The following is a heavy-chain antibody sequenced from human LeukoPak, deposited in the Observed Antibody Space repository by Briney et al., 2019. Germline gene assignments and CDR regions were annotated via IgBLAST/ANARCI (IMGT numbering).Heavy chain of an antibody. J-gene: IGHJ4*02. CDR3: ASAPRQGSIGGLDY. V-gene: IGHV4-39*02. CDR2: TYYTGTT. D-gene: IGHD3-16*01. CDR1: GGSISSSTYY. Sequence: SETLSLTCTVSGGSISSSTYYWGWIRQPPGQGLEWIGATYYTGTTYYNPSLRSRVTISVDTSKNHFSLNLSSVTAADTALYYCASAPRQGSIGGLDYWGQGTLVTVSS.